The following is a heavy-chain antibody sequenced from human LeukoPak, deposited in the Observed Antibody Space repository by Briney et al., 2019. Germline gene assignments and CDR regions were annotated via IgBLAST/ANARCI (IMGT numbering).Heavy chain of an antibody. D-gene: IGHD5-24*01. CDR1: GVSCSDYY. CDR3: ARGRDRSKAGDH. CDR2: IHPYGTF. J-gene: IGHJ4*02. V-gene: IGHV4-34*01. Sequence: SETLSLTCAVYGVSCSDYYFSWIRQPPGKGLEWVGEIHPYGTFYYNSSLRSRLTISIDTSKTQFSLRLTSVTAADTAFYYCARGRDRSKAGDHWGQGTLVTVSS.